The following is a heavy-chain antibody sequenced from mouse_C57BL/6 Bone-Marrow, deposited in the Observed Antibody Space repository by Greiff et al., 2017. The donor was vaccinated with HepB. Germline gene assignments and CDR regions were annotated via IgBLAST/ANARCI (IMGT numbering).Heavy chain of an antibody. V-gene: IGHV3-6*01. CDR2: ISYDGSN. Sequence: EVQLVESGPGLVKPSQSLSLTCSVTGYSITSGYYWNWIRQFPGNKLEWMGYISYDGSNNYNPSLKNRISITRDTSKNQFFLKLNSVTTEDTATYYCARDSWDYWGQGTSVTVSS. CDR3: ARDSWDY. J-gene: IGHJ4*01. CDR1: GYSITSGYY.